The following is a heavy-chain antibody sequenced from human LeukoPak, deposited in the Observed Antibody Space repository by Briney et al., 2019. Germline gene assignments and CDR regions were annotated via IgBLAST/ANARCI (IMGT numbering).Heavy chain of an antibody. CDR2: LYYIGST. D-gene: IGHD5-12*01. CDR1: GRSISSFY. CDR3: ARAGSGYSRWDYIDY. J-gene: IGHJ4*02. V-gene: IGHV4-59*01. Sequence: TETLSLTRSLSGRSISSFYWSWVRPPPPKGLQWIGYLYYIGSTHYNPPLKSLVRTSVDTSKNQLSLSLSSVTAADTAVYYCARAGSGYSRWDYIDYWGQGTLVTVSS.